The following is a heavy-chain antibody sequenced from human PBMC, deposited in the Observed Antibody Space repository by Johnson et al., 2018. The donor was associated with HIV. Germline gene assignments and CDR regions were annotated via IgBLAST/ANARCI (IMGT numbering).Heavy chain of an antibody. V-gene: IGHV3-30*04. Sequence: QMQLVESGGGVVQPARSLRLSCAASGFTFSSYSMHWVRQAPGKGLEWVAGISNDGRNKYYADSVKGRFTISRDNSKNTLFLQMNSLRAEDTSVYYCAREGGGTVVLGDEGAFDIWGQGTMVTVS. CDR3: AREGGGTVVLGDEGAFDI. D-gene: IGHD3-10*01. J-gene: IGHJ3*02. CDR2: ISNDGRNK. CDR1: GFTFSSYS.